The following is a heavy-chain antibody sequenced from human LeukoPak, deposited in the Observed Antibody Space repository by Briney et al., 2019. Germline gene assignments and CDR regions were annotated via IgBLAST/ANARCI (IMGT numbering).Heavy chain of an antibody. CDR1: GFTFSNYA. Sequence: GGSLRLSCEASGFTFSNYAINWVRQAPEKGVEWVANINQDGSEKYYVDSVKGRFTISRDNAKNSLYLQMNSLRAEDTAIYYCVRAMDVWGQGTTITVSS. V-gene: IGHV3-7*03. CDR3: VRAMDV. J-gene: IGHJ6*02. CDR2: INQDGSEK.